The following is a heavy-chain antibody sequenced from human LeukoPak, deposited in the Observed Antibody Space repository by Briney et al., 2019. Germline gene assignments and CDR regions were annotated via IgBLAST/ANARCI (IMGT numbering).Heavy chain of an antibody. CDR3: ARSLRTPRSYNWFDP. CDR1: GGSISSGSYY. V-gene: IGHV4-61*01. CDR2: IYYSGST. Sequence: SETLSLTCTVSGGSISSGSYYWSWIRQPPGKGLEWIGYIYYSGSTNYNPSLKSRVTISVDTSKNQFSLKLSSVTAADTAVYYCARSLRTPRSYNWFDPWGQGTLVTVSS. D-gene: IGHD3-10*01. J-gene: IGHJ5*02.